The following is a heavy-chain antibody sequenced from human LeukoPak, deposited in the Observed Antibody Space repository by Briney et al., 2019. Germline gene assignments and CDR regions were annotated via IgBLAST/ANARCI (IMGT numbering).Heavy chain of an antibody. V-gene: IGHV4-31*03. D-gene: IGHD6-13*01. CDR2: IYYSGST. CDR1: GGSISSGGYY. Sequence: PSETLSLTCTVSGGSISSGGYYWSWIRQHPGKGLEWIGYIYYSGSTYYNPSLKSRVTISVDRSKNQFSLKLSSVTAADTAVYYCARAFTGRGQQLAKKGSSYFDYWGQGTLVTVSS. J-gene: IGHJ4*02. CDR3: ARAFTGRGQQLAKKGSSYFDY.